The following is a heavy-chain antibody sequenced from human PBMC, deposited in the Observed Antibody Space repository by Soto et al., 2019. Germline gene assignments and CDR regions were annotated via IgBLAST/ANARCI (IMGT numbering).Heavy chain of an antibody. Sequence: SETLSLTCTVSGGSISSYFWSWIRQPPGKGLEWIGYIYYTGSTNYNPSLKSRVTISVDTSKNQFSLKLSSVTAADTAVYYCARVDDRDYGDYLRFDYWGQGTLVTVSS. CDR1: GGSISSYF. CDR2: IYYTGST. V-gene: IGHV4-59*01. J-gene: IGHJ4*02. CDR3: ARVDDRDYGDYLRFDY. D-gene: IGHD4-17*01.